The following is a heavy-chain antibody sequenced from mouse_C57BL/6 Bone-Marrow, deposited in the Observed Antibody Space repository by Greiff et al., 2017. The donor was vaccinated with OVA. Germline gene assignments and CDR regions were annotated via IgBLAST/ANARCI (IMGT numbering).Heavy chain of an antibody. Sequence: EVKVVESGGGLVKPGGSLKLSCAASGFTFSDYGMHWVRQAPAKGLEWVAYISSGSSTIYYADTVKGRFTISRDNAKNTLFLQMTSLRSEDTAMYYCARHDYSNYYAMDYWGQGTSVTVSS. CDR1: GFTFSDYG. J-gene: IGHJ4*01. CDR2: ISSGSSTI. V-gene: IGHV5-17*01. D-gene: IGHD2-5*01. CDR3: ARHDYSNYYAMDY.